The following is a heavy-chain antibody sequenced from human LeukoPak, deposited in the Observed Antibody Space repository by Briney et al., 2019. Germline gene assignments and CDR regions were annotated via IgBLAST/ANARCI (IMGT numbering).Heavy chain of an antibody. D-gene: IGHD3-10*01. CDR3: ARNEAGRYYYGMDV. CDR2: ISGSGGST. Sequence: GGSLRLSCEASGFSFSSYAMNWVRQAPGRGLEWVSAISGSGGSTYYAKSLKGRVTISRDNSKNTLFLQMNSLRDEDTAVYYCARNEAGRYYYGMDVWGQGTTVTVSS. J-gene: IGHJ6*02. CDR1: GFSFSSYA. V-gene: IGHV3-23*01.